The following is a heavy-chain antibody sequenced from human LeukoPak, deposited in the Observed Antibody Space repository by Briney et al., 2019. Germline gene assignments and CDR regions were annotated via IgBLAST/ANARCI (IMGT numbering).Heavy chain of an antibody. CDR3: ARDPPFIIGTTFFNY. Sequence: GGSLRLSCAASGFTFSSYSMNWVRQAPGKGLEWVSSISTSSTYIYYADSVKGRFTISRDNAKNSLYLQMNSLRAEDTAVYYCARDPPFIIGTTFFNYWGQGTLVTVSS. CDR1: GFTFSSYS. J-gene: IGHJ4*02. CDR2: ISTSSTYI. D-gene: IGHD1-20*01. V-gene: IGHV3-21*01.